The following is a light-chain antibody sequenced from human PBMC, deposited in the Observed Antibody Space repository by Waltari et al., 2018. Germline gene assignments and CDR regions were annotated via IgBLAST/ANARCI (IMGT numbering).Light chain of an antibody. Sequence: QAALTQPRSVSGSPGQSVTISCTGTSSYIGNYNYVSWYQQHPGTAPKLIIYEVSKRPSGVSDRFSGSKSGNTASLTISGLQAEDEADYYCSSYAGSNTFIFGAGTRLTVL. CDR1: SSYIGNYNY. CDR3: SSYAGSNTFI. J-gene: IGLJ1*01. V-gene: IGLV2-11*01. CDR2: EVS.